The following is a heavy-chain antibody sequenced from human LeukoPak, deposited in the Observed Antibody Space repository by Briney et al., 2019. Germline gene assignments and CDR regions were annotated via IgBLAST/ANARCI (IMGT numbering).Heavy chain of an antibody. J-gene: IGHJ4*02. V-gene: IGHV4-59*01. D-gene: IGHD6-13*01. Sequence: PSETLSLTCTVSGGSISSYYWSWIRQPPGQGLEWIGYIYYSGRTNYNPSLKSRVTISVDTSKNQFSLKLSSVTAADTAVYYCASTRRGAAALDYWGQGTLVTVSS. CDR1: GGSISSYY. CDR2: IYYSGRT. CDR3: ASTRRGAAALDY.